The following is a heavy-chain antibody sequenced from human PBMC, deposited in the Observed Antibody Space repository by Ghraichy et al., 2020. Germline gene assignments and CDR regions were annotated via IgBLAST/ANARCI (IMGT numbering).Heavy chain of an antibody. CDR3: AKDLGPGGVGATIEY. V-gene: IGHV3-23*01. D-gene: IGHD1-26*01. Sequence: GGSLRLSCAASGFTFSRYAMSWVRQAPGKGLEWVSAISDSGDSTYYADSVKGRFTISRDNSKNTLYLQMNSLRAEDTAVYYCAKDLGPGGVGATIEYWGQGIRVTVSS. CDR1: GFTFSRYA. J-gene: IGHJ4*02. CDR2: ISDSGDST.